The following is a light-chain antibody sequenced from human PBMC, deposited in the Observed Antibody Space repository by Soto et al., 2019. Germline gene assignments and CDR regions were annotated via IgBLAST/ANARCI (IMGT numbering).Light chain of an antibody. J-gene: IGKJ4*01. CDR3: QQADSFPLT. CDR1: QDISIL. CDR2: GAS. V-gene: IGKV1D-12*01. Sequence: DIQMTQSPSSVSASIGDTVTITCRASQDISILLAWYQQKPGRAPKLLIYGASTLESWVPSRISGRGSGTDFTLTISSLQPEDFATYFCQQADSFPLTFGGGTKVEIK.